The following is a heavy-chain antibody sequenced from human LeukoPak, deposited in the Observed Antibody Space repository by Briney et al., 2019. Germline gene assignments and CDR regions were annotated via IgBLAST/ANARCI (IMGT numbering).Heavy chain of an antibody. Sequence: SETLSLTCTVSGGSISSYYWSWIRQPAGKGLEWIGRIYTSGSTNYNPSLKSRVTMSVDTSKNQFSLKLSSVTAADTAVYYCARVADVDTAMVFDYWGQGTLVTVSS. D-gene: IGHD5-18*01. CDR2: IYTSGST. V-gene: IGHV4-4*07. CDR3: ARVADVDTAMVFDY. J-gene: IGHJ4*02. CDR1: GGSISSYY.